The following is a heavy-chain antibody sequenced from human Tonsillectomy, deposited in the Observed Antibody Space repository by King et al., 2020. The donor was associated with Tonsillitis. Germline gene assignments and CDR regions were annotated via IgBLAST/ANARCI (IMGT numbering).Heavy chain of an antibody. D-gene: IGHD6-19*01. J-gene: IGHJ5*02. Sequence: QLVQSGAEMKTPGASVKVSCTASGYTFSRHWMHWVRQAPGRGLEWMGIINPDGGYTIYAQKFQGRVTITRDTSTSTVYMELSSLRSEDTAIYYCARDPSIEVADIRSWWFARWGQGSLVTVSS. CDR2: INPDGGYT. V-gene: IGHV1-46*01. CDR3: ARDPSIEVADIRSWWFAR. CDR1: GYTFSRHW.